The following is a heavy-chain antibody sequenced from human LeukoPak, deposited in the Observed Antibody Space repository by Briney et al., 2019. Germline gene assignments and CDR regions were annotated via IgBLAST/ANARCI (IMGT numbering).Heavy chain of an antibody. V-gene: IGHV4-39*01. J-gene: IGHJ4*02. CDR1: DDSISSISYY. CDR3: TRQMNTVTADY. CDR2: ISYTGSA. Sequence: PSETLSLSCTVSDDSISSISYYWGWIRQPPGMGLEWIGSISYTGSAYYNPSLKSRVTISVDTSKNQFSLKLSSVTAADSAVYYCTRQMNTVTADYWGQGTLVTVSS. D-gene: IGHD4-17*01.